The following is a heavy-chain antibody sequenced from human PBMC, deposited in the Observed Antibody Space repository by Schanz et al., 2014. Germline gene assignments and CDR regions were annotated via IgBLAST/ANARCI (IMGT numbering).Heavy chain of an antibody. CDR2: IGGSDGNT. Sequence: QVQLVQSGREVKKPGASVKVSCKASGYTFTSYDINWVRQAPGQGLEWMGWIGGSDGNTNFAQKFQGGVTMTTDTSTSTVYMELRSLTSDDTAVFFCARDQTGTTNWFDPWGQGTLVTVSS. J-gene: IGHJ5*02. V-gene: IGHV1-18*01. CDR3: ARDQTGTTNWFDP. D-gene: IGHD1-7*01. CDR1: GYTFTSYD.